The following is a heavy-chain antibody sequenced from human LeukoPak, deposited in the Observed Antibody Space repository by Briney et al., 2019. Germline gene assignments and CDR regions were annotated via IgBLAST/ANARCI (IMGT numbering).Heavy chain of an antibody. Sequence: PGGSLRLSCGASGFTFSDHDMHWVRQAPGKGLEWVTFIRKDGSHKFYVDSVRGRFTISRDNSKNTVSLQMNSLRTDDTAVYFCAKSSGSGFDHWGQGTLVTASS. CDR3: AKSSGSGFDH. J-gene: IGHJ4*02. CDR2: IRKDGSHK. CDR1: GFTFSDHD. D-gene: IGHD1-26*01. V-gene: IGHV3-30*02.